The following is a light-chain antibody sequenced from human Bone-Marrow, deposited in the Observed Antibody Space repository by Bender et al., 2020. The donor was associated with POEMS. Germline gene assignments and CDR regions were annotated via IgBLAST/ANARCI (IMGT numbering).Light chain of an antibody. CDR3: QAWDTYSVI. J-gene: IGLJ2*01. CDR2: QDT. V-gene: IGLV3-1*01. Sequence: SYEVTQPPSVSVSPGQTASITCSGDDLGDKYFACYLQKPGQSPVLVIYQDTKRPSGIPERFSGSNSGNTATLTISGTQAMDEADYYCQAWDTYSVIFGGGTKLTVL. CDR1: DLGDKY.